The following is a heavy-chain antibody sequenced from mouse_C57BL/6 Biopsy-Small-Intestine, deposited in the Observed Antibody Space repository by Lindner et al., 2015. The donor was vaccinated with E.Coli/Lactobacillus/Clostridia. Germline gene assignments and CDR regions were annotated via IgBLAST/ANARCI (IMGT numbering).Heavy chain of an antibody. V-gene: IGHV1-42*01. CDR1: GYSFTGYY. CDR3: ARSRGFSYAMDY. J-gene: IGHJ4*01. CDR2: INPSTGGT. Sequence: VQLQESGPELVKPGASVKISCKASGYSFTGYYMNWVKQSPEKSLEWIGEINPSTGGTTYNQKFKAKATLTVDKSSSTAYMQLKSLTSEDSAVYYCARSRGFSYAMDYWGQGTSVTVSS.